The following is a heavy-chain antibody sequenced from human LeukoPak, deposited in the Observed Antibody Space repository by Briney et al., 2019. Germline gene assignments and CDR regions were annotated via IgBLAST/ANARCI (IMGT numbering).Heavy chain of an antibody. D-gene: IGHD5-18*01. CDR3: AKAAGRGYNYGDYFDY. CDR2: ISGSGGST. CDR1: GFTFSSHA. J-gene: IGHJ4*02. V-gene: IGHV3-23*01. Sequence: GGSLRLSRAASGFTFSSHAMSWVRQAPGKGLEWVSAISGSGGSTYYADSVKGRFTISRDNSKNTLYLQMNSLRAEDTAVYYCAKAAGRGYNYGDYFDYWGQGTLVTVSS.